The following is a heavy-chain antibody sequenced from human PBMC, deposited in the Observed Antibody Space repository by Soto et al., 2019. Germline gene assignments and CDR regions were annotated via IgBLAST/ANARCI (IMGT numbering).Heavy chain of an antibody. J-gene: IGHJ5*02. Sequence: QLQLQESGPGLVKPSETLSLTCTVSGDSISSSKYYWGWIRQPPGKGLEWIGSIYFGGITYYNPSLKSRVTISVDTSKNQFSLELSSVTAVDTAVFYCARHEFSYHNRWFDPWGQGTLVTVSS. CDR1: GDSISSSKYY. V-gene: IGHV4-39*01. CDR3: ARHEFSYHNRWFDP. D-gene: IGHD5-18*01. CDR2: IYFGGIT.